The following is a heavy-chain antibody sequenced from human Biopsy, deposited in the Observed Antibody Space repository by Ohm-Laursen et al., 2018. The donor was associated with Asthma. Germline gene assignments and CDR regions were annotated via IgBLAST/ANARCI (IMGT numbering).Heavy chain of an antibody. CDR1: GFTFSSYG. J-gene: IGHJ4*02. D-gene: IGHD3-22*01. Sequence: SLRLSCAASGFTFSSYGMHWVRQAPGKGLEWVAVISFDGSNKYYGDSVKGRFTIARDNSKNTVYLQMNSLRAEDTAVYYCARDPAGYYYFDYWGQGTLVTVSS. V-gene: IGHV3-30*03. CDR3: ARDPAGYYYFDY. CDR2: ISFDGSNK.